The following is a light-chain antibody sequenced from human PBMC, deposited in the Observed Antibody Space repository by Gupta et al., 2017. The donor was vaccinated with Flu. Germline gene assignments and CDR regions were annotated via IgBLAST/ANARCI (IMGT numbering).Light chain of an antibody. V-gene: IGLV1-47*01. CDR2: RNN. CDR3: AAWDDSLSGHWV. CDR1: SSNIGSNY. J-gene: IGLJ3*02. Sequence: QSVLTQPPSASGTPGQRVPISFSGSSSNIGSNYVYWYQQLPGTAPKLLIYRNNQRPSGVPDRFSGAKSGTSASLAISGLRSEDEADYYCAAWDDSLSGHWVFGGGTKLTVL.